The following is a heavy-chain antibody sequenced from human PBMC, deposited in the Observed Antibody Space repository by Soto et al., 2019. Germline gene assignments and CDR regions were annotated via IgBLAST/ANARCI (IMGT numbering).Heavy chain of an antibody. CDR1: GGTFSTYA. J-gene: IGHJ4*02. Sequence: QVQLVQSGAEVKKPGSSVKVSCKASGGTFSTYAIDWVRQVPGQGLEWMGGIIPLFGTAKYAQNFQGRITITADKSTSTAYMELSSLRSEDTAVYYCARALERGGVGAFDYWGQGTLVTVSS. CDR2: IIPLFGTA. D-gene: IGHD1-26*01. CDR3: ARALERGGVGAFDY. V-gene: IGHV1-69*06.